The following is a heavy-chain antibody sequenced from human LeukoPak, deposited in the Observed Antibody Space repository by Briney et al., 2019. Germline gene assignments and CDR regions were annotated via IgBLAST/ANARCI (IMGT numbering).Heavy chain of an antibody. CDR2: ISGSGSGT. J-gene: IGHJ4*02. V-gene: IGHV3-23*01. D-gene: IGHD3-22*01. CDR1: GFTFSDYA. CDR3: AKLGTSDSRGYYFLFDY. Sequence: GGSLRLSCAASGFTFSDYAMGWVRQAPGKGPEWVSVISGSGSGTDYGDSVKGRFTISRDNFRNTLSLQMSSLRAADTAIYYCAKLGTSDSRGYYFLFDYWGQGNLVTVSS.